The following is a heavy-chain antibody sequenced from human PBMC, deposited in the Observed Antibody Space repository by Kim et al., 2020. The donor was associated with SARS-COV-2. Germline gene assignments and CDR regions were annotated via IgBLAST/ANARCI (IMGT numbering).Heavy chain of an antibody. CDR3: AREGVRAGRWLD. CDR2: ISSSSSYL. CDR1: GFTFSSYS. Sequence: GGSLRLSCAASGFTFSSYSMNWVRQAPGKGLEWVSSISSSSSYLYYADSVKGRFTISRDNAKNSLYLQMNSLRAEDTAVYYCAREGVRAGRWLDWGQGTLVTVSS. J-gene: IGHJ4*02. D-gene: IGHD2-15*01. V-gene: IGHV3-21*01.